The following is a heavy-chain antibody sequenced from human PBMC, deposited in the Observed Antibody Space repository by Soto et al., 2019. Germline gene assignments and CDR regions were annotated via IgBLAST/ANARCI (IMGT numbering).Heavy chain of an antibody. D-gene: IGHD2-15*01. J-gene: IGHJ3*02. CDR1: VGSINSGGYY. CDR3: ARGGYCSGGTCYRDAFDI. V-gene: IGHV4-31*03. CDR2: IYYSGST. Sequence: PSETLSLTCTVSVGSINSGGYYWSWIRQHPGKGLEWIGYIYYSGSTYYNPSLKSRVTVSVDTSKNQFSLKLSSVTAADTAVYYCARGGYCSGGTCYRDAFDIWGQGTMVTVSS.